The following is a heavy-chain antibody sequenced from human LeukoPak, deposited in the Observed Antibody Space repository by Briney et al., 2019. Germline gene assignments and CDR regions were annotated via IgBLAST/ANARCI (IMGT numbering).Heavy chain of an antibody. CDR1: GFTFSTYT. J-gene: IGHJ4*02. V-gene: IGHV3-23*01. CDR2: ISPIGTRT. D-gene: IGHD1-14*01. Sequence: PGGSLRLSCAASGFTFSTYTMNWVRQAPGKGLEWVSAISPIGTRTYYADSVKGRFTISRDNSKNTLYLQMNSLRAEDTAMYYCAKASTVLKPIDSWGQGTLVTVSS. CDR3: AKASTVLKPIDS.